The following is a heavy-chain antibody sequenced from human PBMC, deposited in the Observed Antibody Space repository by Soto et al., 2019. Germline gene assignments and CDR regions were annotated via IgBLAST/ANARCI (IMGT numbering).Heavy chain of an antibody. CDR1: GFTFSSYA. V-gene: IGHV3-23*01. CDR2: ISGSGGST. CDR3: ARDLKQWLVPGFDY. D-gene: IGHD6-19*01. Sequence: EVQLLESGGGLVQPGGSLRLSCEASGFTFSSYAMSWVRQAPGKGLEWVSGISGSGGSTYYADSVKGRFTISRDNSKNTLHLQMHSLSGADTAVYYCARDLKQWLVPGFDYWGQGTLVTVSS. J-gene: IGHJ4*02.